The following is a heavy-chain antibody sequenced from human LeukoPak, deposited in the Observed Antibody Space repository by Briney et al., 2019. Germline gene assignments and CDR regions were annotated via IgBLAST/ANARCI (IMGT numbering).Heavy chain of an antibody. CDR2: INPSGGST. CDR3: ARDEYGSGGYSYFDY. J-gene: IGHJ4*02. V-gene: IGHV1-46*01. Sequence: ASVKVSCKASGYTFTSYYMHWVRQAPGQGLEWMGIINPSGGSTSYAQKFQGRVTMTRDVSTSTVYLELSSVRSEDTAVSYCARDEYGSGGYSYFDYWGQGTLVTVSS. CDR1: GYTFTSYY. D-gene: IGHD3-10*01.